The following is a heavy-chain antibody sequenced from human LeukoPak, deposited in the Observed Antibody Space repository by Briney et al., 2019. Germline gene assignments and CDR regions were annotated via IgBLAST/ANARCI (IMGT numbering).Heavy chain of an antibody. CDR2: IYSGGST. CDR3: ARGTGLTGDSYALLDY. J-gene: IGHJ4*02. Sequence: PGGSLRLSCAASGFTVNSNYMSWVRQAPGKGLEWVSVIYSGGSTYYADSVKGRFTISRDNSKNTLYLQMNSLRAEDTAVYYCARGTGLTGDSYALLDYWGQGTLVTVSS. V-gene: IGHV3-53*01. D-gene: IGHD3-9*01. CDR1: GFTVNSNY.